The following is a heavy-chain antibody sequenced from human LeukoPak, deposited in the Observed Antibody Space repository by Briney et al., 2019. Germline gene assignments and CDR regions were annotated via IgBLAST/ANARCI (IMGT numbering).Heavy chain of an antibody. J-gene: IGHJ3*01. Sequence: SQTLSLTCAVSGDSVSSNSAAWNWIRQSPSRGLEWLGRSYYRSKWYNDYAVSVKSRITINPDTSKNQFSLQLNSVTPEDTAVYYCVRDDGIGLDAFDVWSPGTMVTVSS. CDR2: SYYRSKWYN. CDR3: VRDDGIGLDAFDV. V-gene: IGHV6-1*01. D-gene: IGHD1-14*01. CDR1: GDSVSSNSAA.